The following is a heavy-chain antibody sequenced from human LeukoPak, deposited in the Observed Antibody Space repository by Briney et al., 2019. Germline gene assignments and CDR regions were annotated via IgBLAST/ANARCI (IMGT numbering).Heavy chain of an antibody. V-gene: IGHV4-39*01. CDR3: ARAAALRFLGAFDI. CDR2: IYYSGST. D-gene: IGHD3-3*01. J-gene: IGHJ3*02. Sequence: SETLSLTCTVSGGSISSSSYYWGWIRQPPGKGLEWIGSIYYSGSTYYNPSLKSRVTISVDTSKNQFSLKLSSVTAADTAVYYCARAAALRFLGAFDIWGQGTMVTVSS. CDR1: GGSISSSSYY.